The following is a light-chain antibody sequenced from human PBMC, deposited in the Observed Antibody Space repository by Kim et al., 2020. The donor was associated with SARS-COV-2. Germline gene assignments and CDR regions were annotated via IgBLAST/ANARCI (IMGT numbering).Light chain of an antibody. V-gene: IGKV1-39*01. CDR3: QQTYSNPPT. Sequence: ASIGDRVTITCRTSQNIRTYLNWYQQRPGKAPKPLIYAASSLQSEVPSRFSGGGSGTDFTLTIASLQADDFATYYCQQTYSNPPTFGGGSKVEIK. J-gene: IGKJ4*01. CDR2: AAS. CDR1: QNIRTY.